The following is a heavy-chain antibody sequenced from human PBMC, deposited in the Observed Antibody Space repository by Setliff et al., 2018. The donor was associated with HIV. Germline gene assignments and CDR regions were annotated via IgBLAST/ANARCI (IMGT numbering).Heavy chain of an antibody. Sequence: GGSLRLSCAVSGITFGNAWMSWVRQAPGKGLEWVGLIRTQPYGVTTEYAASVKGRFTISREDSLGIAYLQLNSLKSEDTAIYYCTRTPGAWQNYFDYWGQGTPVTVSS. D-gene: IGHD2-15*01. J-gene: IGHJ4*02. V-gene: IGHV3-49*04. CDR3: TRTPGAWQNYFDY. CDR1: GITFGNAW. CDR2: IRTQPYGVTT.